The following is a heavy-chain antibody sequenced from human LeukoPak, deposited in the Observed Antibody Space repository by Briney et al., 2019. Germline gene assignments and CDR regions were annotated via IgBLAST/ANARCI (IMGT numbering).Heavy chain of an antibody. CDR2: ISSSSSTI. J-gene: IGHJ5*02. CDR1: GFTVSSNY. V-gene: IGHV3-48*01. D-gene: IGHD2-2*01. CDR3: ARGSKYPWFDP. Sequence: GGSLRLSCAASGFTVSSNYMSWVRQAPGKGLEWVSYISSSSSTIYYADSVKGRFTISRDNAKNSLYLQMNSLGAEDTAVYYCARGSKYPWFDPWGQGTLVTVSS.